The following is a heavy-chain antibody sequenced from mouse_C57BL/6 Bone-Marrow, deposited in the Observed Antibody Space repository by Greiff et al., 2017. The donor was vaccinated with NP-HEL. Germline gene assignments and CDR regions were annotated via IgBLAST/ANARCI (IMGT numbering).Heavy chain of an antibody. CDR1: GFTFSSYG. D-gene: IGHD1-1*01. V-gene: IGHV5-6*01. CDR2: ISSGGSYT. Sequence: EVKLMESGGDLVKPGGSLKLSCAASGFTFSSYGMSWVRQTPDKRLEWVATISSGGSYTYYPDSVKGRFTISRDNAKNTLYLQMSSLKSEDTAMYYCARLPFTTVVANYFDYWGQGTTLTVSS. J-gene: IGHJ2*01. CDR3: ARLPFTTVVANYFDY.